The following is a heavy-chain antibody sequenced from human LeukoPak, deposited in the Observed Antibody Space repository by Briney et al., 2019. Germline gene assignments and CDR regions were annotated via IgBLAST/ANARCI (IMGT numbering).Heavy chain of an antibody. V-gene: IGHV4-59*01. Sequence: SETLSLTCTVSGGSISNYYWTWIRQPPGKGLEWIGYIYYTGNTNYNPSLKSRVTISVLTSKNQFSLKLTSVTAADTAVYYCARANRPYYSDFWGQGTLVTVSS. D-gene: IGHD3-16*01. CDR1: GGSISNYY. CDR2: IYYTGNT. J-gene: IGHJ4*02. CDR3: ARANRPYYSDF.